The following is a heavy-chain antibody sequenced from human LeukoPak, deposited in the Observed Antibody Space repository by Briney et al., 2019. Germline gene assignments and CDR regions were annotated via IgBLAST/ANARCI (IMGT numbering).Heavy chain of an antibody. Sequence: SETLSLTCAVSGVSISSYYWSWIRQPPGKGLEWIGYIYYSGSTNYNPSLKSRVTISVDTSKNQFSLKLSSVTAADTAVYYCARVAVGAYFGYEGQGTLATVSS. CDR1: GVSISSYY. J-gene: IGHJ4*02. CDR2: IYYSGST. D-gene: IGHD1-26*01. V-gene: IGHV4-59*01. CDR3: ARVAVGAYFGY.